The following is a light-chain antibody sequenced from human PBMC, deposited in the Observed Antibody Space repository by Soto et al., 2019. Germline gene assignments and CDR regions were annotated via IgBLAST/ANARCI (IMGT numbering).Light chain of an antibody. CDR3: QQSDSTPDT. V-gene: IGKV4-1*01. Sequence: DIVMTQSPDSLAVSLGERATINCKSSQSVLYSSNNKNYLAWYQQKPGQPPKLPIYWASTRESGVPDRFSGSGSGTDFTLTIRSLQAEDGAVYYCQQSDSTPDTFGQGTKLEL. J-gene: IGKJ2*01. CDR1: QSVLYSSNNKNY. CDR2: WAS.